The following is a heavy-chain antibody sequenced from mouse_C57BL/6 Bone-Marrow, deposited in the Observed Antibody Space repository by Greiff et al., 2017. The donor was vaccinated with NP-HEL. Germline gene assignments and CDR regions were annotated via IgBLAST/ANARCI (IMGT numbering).Heavy chain of an antibody. V-gene: IGHV1-85*01. J-gene: IGHJ3*01. CDR2: IYPRDGST. CDR3: ARDYYSNGAWFAD. CDR1: GYTFTSYD. D-gene: IGHD2-5*01. Sequence: QVQLQQSGPELVKPGASVKLSCKASGYTFTSYDINWVKQRPGQGLEWIGWIYPRDGSTKYNEKFKGQATLSVDTSSSTPYMELHSLTSEDSAVYFCARDYYSNGAWFADWGKGTLVTVSA.